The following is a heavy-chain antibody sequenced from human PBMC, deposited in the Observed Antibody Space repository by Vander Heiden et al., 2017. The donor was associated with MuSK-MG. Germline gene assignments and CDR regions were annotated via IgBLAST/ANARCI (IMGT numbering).Heavy chain of an antibody. Sequence: EVQLVESGGGLVHPRTSLSVSCAASGFTFDDYAMHWVRQAPGKGLEWVSGISWNSGSIGYADSVKGRFTISRDNAKNSLYLQMNSLRAEDTALYYCAKGAAGDEIDYWGQGTLVTVSS. CDR2: ISWNSGSI. CDR3: AKGAAGDEIDY. D-gene: IGHD3-10*01. CDR1: GFTFDDYA. J-gene: IGHJ4*02. V-gene: IGHV3-9*01.